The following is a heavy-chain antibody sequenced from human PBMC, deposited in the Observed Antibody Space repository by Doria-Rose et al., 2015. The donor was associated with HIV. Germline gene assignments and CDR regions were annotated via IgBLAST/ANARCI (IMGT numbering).Heavy chain of an antibody. CDR1: GVSLSSPGMG. Sequence: ESGPVLVKPTETLTLTCTVSGVSLSSPGMGVSWIRQPPGKAPEWLANIFSDDERSYKTSLKSRLTISRGTSKSQVVLTMTDMDTVDTATYYCARIKSSRWYHKYYFDFWGQGTLVIVSA. CDR2: IFSDDER. J-gene: IGHJ4*02. CDR3: ARIKSSRWYHKYYFDF. D-gene: IGHD6-13*01. V-gene: IGHV2-26*01.